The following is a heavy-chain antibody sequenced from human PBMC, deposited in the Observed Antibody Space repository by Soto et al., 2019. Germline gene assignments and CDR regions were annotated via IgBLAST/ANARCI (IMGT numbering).Heavy chain of an antibody. J-gene: IGHJ6*02. CDR1: GYTXXSYY. CDR2: INTSGGSP. V-gene: IGHV1-46*01. Sequence: QAQLVQSGAEVKQPGASAKVSCKASGYTXXSYYXFXXRQAPGQGLEWMGVINTSGGSPTYAQKFQGRVTMTSDTSTSTVYMXLSXLXXXXXAXXXXXXXXXXXXXPRGRYGLDVWGQGTTVIVSS. D-gene: IGHD7-27*01. CDR3: XXXXXXXXXPRGRYGLDV.